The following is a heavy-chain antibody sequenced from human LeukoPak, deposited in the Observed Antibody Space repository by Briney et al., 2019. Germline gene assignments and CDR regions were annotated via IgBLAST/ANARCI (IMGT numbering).Heavy chain of an antibody. J-gene: IGHJ4*02. Sequence: SETLSLTCTVSGGSISSGDYYWSWIRQPPGKGLEWIGYIYYSGSTYYNPSLKSRVTISVDTSMNQFSLKLSSVTAADTAVYYCARAATYYDSSGYFPFDYWGQGTLVTVSS. V-gene: IGHV4-30-4*01. CDR3: ARAATYYDSSGYFPFDY. D-gene: IGHD3-22*01. CDR2: IYYSGST. CDR1: GGSISSGDYY.